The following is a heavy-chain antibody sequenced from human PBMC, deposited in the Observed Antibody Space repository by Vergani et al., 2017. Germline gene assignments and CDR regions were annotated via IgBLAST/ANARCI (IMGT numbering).Heavy chain of an antibody. CDR1: GYSFTSYY. D-gene: IGHD6-13*01. J-gene: IGHJ4*02. Sequence: QVQLVQSGAEVKRPGASVKISCKASGYSFTSYYLNWVRQAPGQGLEWMGIINPDGGITNTAPKFQGRITMTRDTSTNTVYMDLSNLRSEDTAIYYCARYAADMGAFPAPFDYWGQGTLVTVSS. CDR2: INPDGGIT. V-gene: IGHV1-46*03. CDR3: ARYAADMGAFPAPFDY.